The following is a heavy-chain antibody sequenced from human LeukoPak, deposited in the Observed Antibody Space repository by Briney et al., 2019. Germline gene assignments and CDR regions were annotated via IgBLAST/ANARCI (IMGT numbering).Heavy chain of an antibody. Sequence: GGSLRLSCTVSGFTVSSNSMSWVRQAPGKGLEWVANIKQDGSEKYYVDSVKGRFTISRDNAKNSLYLQMNSLRAEDTAVYYCARDRYGGNSRQIAFDIWGQGTMVTVSS. CDR2: IKQDGSEK. D-gene: IGHD4-23*01. CDR1: GFTVSSNS. CDR3: ARDRYGGNSRQIAFDI. J-gene: IGHJ3*02. V-gene: IGHV3-7*01.